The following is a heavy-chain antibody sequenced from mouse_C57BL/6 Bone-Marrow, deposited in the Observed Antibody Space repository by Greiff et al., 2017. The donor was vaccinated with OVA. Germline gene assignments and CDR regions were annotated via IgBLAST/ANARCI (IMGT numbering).Heavy chain of an antibody. Sequence: VQLQQSGPELVKPGASVKISCKASGYAFSSSWMNWVKQRPGKGLEWIGRIYPGGGDTNYNGKFKGKATLTADQSSSTAYMQLSSLTSEDSAVYFGYQFITTVVARGFDYWGQGTTLTVSS. CDR3: YQFITTVVARGFDY. J-gene: IGHJ2*01. D-gene: IGHD1-1*01. CDR1: GYAFSSSW. V-gene: IGHV1-82*01. CDR2: IYPGGGDT.